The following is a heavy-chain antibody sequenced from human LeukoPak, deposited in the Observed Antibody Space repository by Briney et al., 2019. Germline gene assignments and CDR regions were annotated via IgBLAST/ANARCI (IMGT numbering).Heavy chain of an antibody. Sequence: ASVKVSCKASGYTFTGYYMHWVRQAPGQGLEWMGCINPNSGGTNYAQKFQGRVTMTRDTSISTAYMELSRLRSDDTAVYYRASHRTPMVTESPRGNNWFDPWGQGTLVTVSS. CDR1: GYTFTGYY. V-gene: IGHV1-2*02. CDR3: ASHRTPMVTESPRGNNWFDP. J-gene: IGHJ5*02. CDR2: INPNSGGT. D-gene: IGHD5-18*01.